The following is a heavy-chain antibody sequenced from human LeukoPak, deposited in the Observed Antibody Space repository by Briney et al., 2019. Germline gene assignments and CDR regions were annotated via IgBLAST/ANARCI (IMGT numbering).Heavy chain of an antibody. Sequence: GSLRLSCAASGFTFSSYSMNWVRQAPGKGLEWIGEINHSGSTNYNPSLKSRVTISVDTSKNQFSLKLSSVTAADTAVYYCARGPRGYSYGYRGYFDYWGQGTLVTVSS. CDR3: ARGPRGYSYGYRGYFDY. J-gene: IGHJ4*02. CDR2: INHSGST. CDR1: GFTFSSYS. D-gene: IGHD5-18*01. V-gene: IGHV4-34*01.